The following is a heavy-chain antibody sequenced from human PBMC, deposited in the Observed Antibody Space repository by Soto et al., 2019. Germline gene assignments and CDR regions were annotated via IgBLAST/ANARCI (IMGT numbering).Heavy chain of an antibody. J-gene: IGHJ6*02. CDR2: INAGNGNT. V-gene: IGHV1-3*01. CDR3: ARSVVVPAAMQDYYYGMDV. D-gene: IGHD2-2*01. Sequence: ASVKVSCKASGYTFTSYAMHWVRQAPGQRLDWMGWINAGNGNTKYSQKFQGRVTITRDTSASTAYMELSSLRSEDTAVYYCARSVVVPAAMQDYYYGMDVWGQGTTVTVSS. CDR1: GYTFTSYA.